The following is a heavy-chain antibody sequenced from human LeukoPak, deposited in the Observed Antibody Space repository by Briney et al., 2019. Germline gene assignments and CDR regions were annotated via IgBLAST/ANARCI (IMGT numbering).Heavy chain of an antibody. V-gene: IGHV1-18*01. CDR1: GYTFTSYG. Sequence: GASVKVSCKASGYTFTSYGISWVRQAPGQGLEWMGWISGYNGNTDYAQKPHGRVTMATNTSTSTAYMELRSLSSDDTAVYYCARDITMLSLAPGYWGQGTLVTVSS. D-gene: IGHD3-10*01. CDR3: ARDITMLSLAPGY. CDR2: ISGYNGNT. J-gene: IGHJ4*02.